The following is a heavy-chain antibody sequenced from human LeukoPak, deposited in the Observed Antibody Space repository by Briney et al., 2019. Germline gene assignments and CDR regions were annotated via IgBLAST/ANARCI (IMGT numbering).Heavy chain of an antibody. CDR1: GGSISSRNFY. V-gene: IGHV4-39*01. CDR2: ISYSGST. J-gene: IGHJ4*02. Sequence: PSETLPLTCTFTGGSISSRNFYWGWIRQPPGKGLEWIGTISYSGSTYYNPSLKCRVTISVDTSKNQFSLKLSSVTAADTAVYYCARSRWRSYGSWGQTTLVTVSS. D-gene: IGHD5-18*01. CDR3: ARSRWRSYGS.